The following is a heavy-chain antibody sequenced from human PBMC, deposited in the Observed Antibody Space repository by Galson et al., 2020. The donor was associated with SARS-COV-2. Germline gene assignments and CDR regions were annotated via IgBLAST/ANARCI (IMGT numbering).Heavy chain of an antibody. CDR2: IYHSGTT. CDR3: ARVRIRDPGTPDAFDI. J-gene: IGHJ3*02. V-gene: IGHV4-30-4*01. CDR1: GGSISSGDFF. D-gene: IGHD3-10*01. Sequence: ETSETLSLTCTVSGGSISSGDFFWNWIRQPPGKGLQWIGHIYHSGTTYYSPSLKSRATISFDMSKNQFSLKLRSVTAADTAVYYCARVRIRDPGTPDAFDIWGQGTMVTVSS.